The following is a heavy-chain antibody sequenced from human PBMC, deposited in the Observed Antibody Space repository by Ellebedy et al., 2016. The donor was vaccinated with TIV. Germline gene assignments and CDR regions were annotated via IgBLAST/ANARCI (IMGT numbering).Heavy chain of an antibody. D-gene: IGHD2-2*03. Sequence: SETLSLXCSVSGGSISSSSYNWGWVRQPPGKGLELIGSIYYSGSAHYNPSLKSGVAISVDTAKNEFSLKLYSVTAADTAVYYCARLAIAVTNPLPDTWGQGILVTVSS. CDR1: GGSISSSSYN. CDR3: ARLAIAVTNPLPDT. J-gene: IGHJ5*02. V-gene: IGHV4-39*01. CDR2: IYYSGSA.